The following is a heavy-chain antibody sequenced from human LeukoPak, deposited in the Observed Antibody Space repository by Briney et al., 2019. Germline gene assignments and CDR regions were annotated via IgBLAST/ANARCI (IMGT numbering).Heavy chain of an antibody. CDR3: ARVPFGPNDY. V-gene: IGHV3-66*01. CDR1: GGSISSYY. J-gene: IGHJ4*02. D-gene: IGHD3-10*01. Sequence: ETLSLTCTVSGGSISSYYWSWVRQAPGKGLEWVSVIYSGGSTYYADSVKGRFTISRDNSKNTLYLQMNSLRAEDTAVYYCARVPFGPNDYWGQGTLVTVSS. CDR2: IYSGGST.